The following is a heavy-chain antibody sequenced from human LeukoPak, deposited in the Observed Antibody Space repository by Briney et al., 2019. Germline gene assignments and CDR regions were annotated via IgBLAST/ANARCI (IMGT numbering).Heavy chain of an antibody. D-gene: IGHD5-12*01. Sequence: PGGSLRLSCAASGFTFSSYAMSWVRQAPGKGLEWVSAISGSGGSTYYADSVKGRFTISRDNSKNTLYLQMNSLKTEDTAVYYCTTVGTGIRWLRFYGDDYWGQGTLVTVSS. V-gene: IGHV3-23*01. J-gene: IGHJ4*02. CDR1: GFTFSSYA. CDR2: ISGSGGST. CDR3: TTVGTGIRWLRFYGDDY.